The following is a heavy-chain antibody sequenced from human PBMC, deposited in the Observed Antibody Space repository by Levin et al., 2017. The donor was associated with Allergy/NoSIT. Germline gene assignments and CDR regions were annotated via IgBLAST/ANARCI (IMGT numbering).Heavy chain of an antibody. CDR3: ARDFCSTTSCYDS. CDR2: IWYDGSNK. CDR1: GFTFSTHG. J-gene: IGHJ4*02. D-gene: IGHD2-2*01. V-gene: IGHV3-33*01. Sequence: GGSLRLSCGASGFTFSTHGMTWVRQAPGKGLEWVAFIWYDGSNKYYADSVKGRFTVSRDNSKNTLYLQMDSLGAEDTAVYYCARDFCSTTSCYDSWGQGTLVTVSS.